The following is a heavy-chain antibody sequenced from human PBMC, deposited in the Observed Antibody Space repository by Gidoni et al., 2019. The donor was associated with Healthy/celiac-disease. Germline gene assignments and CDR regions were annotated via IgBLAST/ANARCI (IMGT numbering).Heavy chain of an antibody. CDR1: GGSISSSNL. J-gene: IGHJ4*02. D-gene: IGHD6-19*01. CDR3: ARDQGIAVAGTRNFDY. Sequence: QVQLQESGPGLVKPSGTLSLTCAVSGGSISSSNLWSWVRQPPGKGLEWIGEIYHSRSTNYNPSLKSRVTRSVDKSKNQFSLKLSSVTAADTAVYYCARDQGIAVAGTRNFDYWGQGTLVTVSS. V-gene: IGHV4-4*02. CDR2: IYHSRST.